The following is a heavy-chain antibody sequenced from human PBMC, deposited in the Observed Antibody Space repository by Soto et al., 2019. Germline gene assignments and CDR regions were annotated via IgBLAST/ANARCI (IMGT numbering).Heavy chain of an antibody. Sequence: SLRLSCVASGFNFDDSAMNWVRQVPGKGLEWVSGIIWNSGHILYADSVEGRFTISRDNAKKSLYLELNSLRPEDTALYYCAKGRSSMIVVVMDYWGQGTPVTVSS. D-gene: IGHD3-22*01. CDR1: GFNFDDSA. CDR2: IIWNSGHI. V-gene: IGHV3-9*01. J-gene: IGHJ4*02. CDR3: AKGRSSMIVVVMDY.